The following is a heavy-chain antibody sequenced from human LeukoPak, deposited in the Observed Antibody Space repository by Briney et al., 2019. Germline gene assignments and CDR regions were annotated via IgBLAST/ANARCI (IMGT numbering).Heavy chain of an antibody. CDR1: GFTFGSYG. D-gene: IGHD1-1*01. J-gene: IGHJ4*02. CDR3: ARTGNPATGDY. V-gene: IGHV3-30*02. CDR2: IRSDGSNK. Sequence: TGGSLRLSCAASGFTFGSYGMHWVRQAPGKGLEWVTFIRSDGSNKYYADSVKGRFIISRDNSKNTLYLQMNSLRAEDTAVYYCARTGNPATGDYWGQGTLVTVSS.